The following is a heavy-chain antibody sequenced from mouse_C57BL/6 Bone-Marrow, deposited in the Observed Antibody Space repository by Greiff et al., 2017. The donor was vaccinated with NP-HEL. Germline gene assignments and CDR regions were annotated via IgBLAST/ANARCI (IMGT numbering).Heavy chain of an antibody. J-gene: IGHJ4*01. V-gene: IGHV1-22*01. CDR1: GYTFTDYN. Sequence: VQLQQSGPELVKPGASVKMSCKASGYTFTDYNMHWVKQSHGKSLEWIGYINPNNGGTSYNQKFKGKATLTVNKSSSTAYMELRSLTSEDSAVYYCAREDGYDPYAMDYWGQGTSVTVSS. CDR2: INPNNGGT. CDR3: AREDGYDPYAMDY. D-gene: IGHD2-2*01.